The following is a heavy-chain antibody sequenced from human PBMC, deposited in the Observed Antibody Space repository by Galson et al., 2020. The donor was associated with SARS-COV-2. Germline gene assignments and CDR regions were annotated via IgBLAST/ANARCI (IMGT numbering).Heavy chain of an antibody. Sequence: GGSLRLSCAASGFTVSSNYMTWVRQAPGKGLEWISVIYIGGSTYYTDSVKGRFTISRDNSKNTVYLQMNSLRADDTAVYYCARGDKCYFIDQWGQGTLVTVSS. CDR2: IYIGGST. D-gene: IGHD2-21*01. CDR1: GFTVSSNY. V-gene: IGHV3-53*01. J-gene: IGHJ5*02. CDR3: ARGDKCYFIDQ.